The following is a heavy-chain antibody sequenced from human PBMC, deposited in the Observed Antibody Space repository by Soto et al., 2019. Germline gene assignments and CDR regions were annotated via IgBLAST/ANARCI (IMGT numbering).Heavy chain of an antibody. J-gene: IGHJ6*02. Sequence: SGPTLVNPTQTLTLTCTSSGFSLSTSGMCVSWIRQPPGKALEWLALIDWDDDKYYSTSLKTRLTISKDTSKNQVVLTMTNMDPVDTATYYCARVLKYYYDSSGYYYDGMDVWGQGTTVTVSS. V-gene: IGHV2-70*01. CDR2: IDWDDDK. CDR1: GFSLSTSGMC. CDR3: ARVLKYYYDSSGYYYDGMDV. D-gene: IGHD3-22*01.